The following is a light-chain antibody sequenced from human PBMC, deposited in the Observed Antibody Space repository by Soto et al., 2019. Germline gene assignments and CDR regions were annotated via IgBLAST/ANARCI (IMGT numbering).Light chain of an antibody. CDR2: DAS. CDR1: QDISNY. CDR3: QQYDNFPLT. J-gene: IGKJ4*01. V-gene: IGKV1-33*01. Sequence: DIQVTQSPFSMSASVGDRVTITCQASQDISNYLNWYQQKPGKAPKLLIYDASNLETGVPSRFSGSGSGTDFTFTISGLQPEDIATYYCQQYDNFPLTFGGGTKVDIK.